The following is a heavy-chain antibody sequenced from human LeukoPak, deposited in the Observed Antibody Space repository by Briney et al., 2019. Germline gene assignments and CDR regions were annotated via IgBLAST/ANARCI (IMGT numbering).Heavy chain of an antibody. Sequence: GESLKISCKASGYSFTSYWIVWVRQMPGKGLEWMGIIYPSDSDTRYSPSFQGQVTISADKSISTAYLQWSSLKASDTAMYYCARRFGELYWGNYYYYYMDVWGKGTTVTVSS. V-gene: IGHV5-51*01. D-gene: IGHD3-10*01. J-gene: IGHJ6*03. CDR1: GYSFTSYW. CDR3: ARRFGELYWGNYYYYYMDV. CDR2: IYPSDSDT.